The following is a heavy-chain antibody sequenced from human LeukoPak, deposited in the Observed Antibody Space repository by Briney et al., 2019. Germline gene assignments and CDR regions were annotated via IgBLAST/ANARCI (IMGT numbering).Heavy chain of an antibody. D-gene: IGHD4-17*01. J-gene: IGHJ5*02. CDR1: GGSIRSYY. CDR2: IYTSGST. CDR3: ARDDYASFDP. V-gene: IGHV4-4*07. Sequence: SDTLSLTCTLSGGSIRSYYWSWIRQPAPKGLEWIGRIYTSGSTNYNPSLKSRVTMSVDTSKNQFSLKLSSVTAADTAVYYCARDDYASFDPGGQGTLVTVSS.